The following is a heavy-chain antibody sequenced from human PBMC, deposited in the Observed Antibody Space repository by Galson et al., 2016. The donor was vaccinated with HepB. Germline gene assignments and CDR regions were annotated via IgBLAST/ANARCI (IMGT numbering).Heavy chain of an antibody. CDR3: AIDPSQWHDLLFGN. D-gene: IGHD6-19*01. CDR2: VRGRCGDM. V-gene: IGHV3-23*01. J-gene: IGHJ4*02. CDR1: GFTFDKYG. Sequence: SLRLSCAASGFTFDKYGMTWFRQAPGKGLEWVSTVRGRCGDMDYADSVKGRFTISRDDSKNTLYLHMNSLRVEDTAIYYCAIDPSQWHDLLFGNWAQGTLVTVSA.